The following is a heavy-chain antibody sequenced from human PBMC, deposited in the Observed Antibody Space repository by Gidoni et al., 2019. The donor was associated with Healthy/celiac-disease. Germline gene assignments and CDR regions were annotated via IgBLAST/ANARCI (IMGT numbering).Heavy chain of an antibody. D-gene: IGHD4-17*01. CDR1: GSTFSSYA. J-gene: IGHJ5*02. V-gene: IGHV3-23*01. CDR2: ISGSGGST. Sequence: EVQLLASGGGLVQPGGSLSLSRAASGSTFSSYAMSWVRQAPGKGLEWVSAISGSGGSTYYADSVKGRFTISRDNSKNTLYLQMNSLRAEDTAVYYCAKDQYGELPQNWFDPWGQGTLVTVSS. CDR3: AKDQYGELPQNWFDP.